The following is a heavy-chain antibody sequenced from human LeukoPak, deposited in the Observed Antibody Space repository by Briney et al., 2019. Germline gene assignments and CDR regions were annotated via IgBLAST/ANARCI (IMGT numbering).Heavy chain of an antibody. CDR3: ARGSSTMDFDY. Sequence: GASVKVSCKASGYTFTGYYIHWVRQAPGHGLEWMGWINPYSAVTNYAQKFQGRVTMTRETSISTAYMELSRLRSDDTAVYYCARGSSTMDFDYWGQGTLVTVSS. CDR1: GYTFTGYY. CDR2: INPYSAVT. J-gene: IGHJ4*02. V-gene: IGHV1-2*02. D-gene: IGHD3-10*01.